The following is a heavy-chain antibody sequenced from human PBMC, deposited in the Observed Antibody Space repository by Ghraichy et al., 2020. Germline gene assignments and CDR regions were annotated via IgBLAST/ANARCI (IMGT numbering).Heavy chain of an antibody. CDR2: INSDGRST. D-gene: IGHD3-16*01. J-gene: IGHJ4*02. CDR3: ARFGSTITTDY. CDR1: GFTFSSYW. V-gene: IGHV3-74*01. Sequence: GGSLRLSCAASGFTFSSYWMHWVRQAPGKGLVWVSRINSDGRSTSYADSVKGRFTISRDNAKNTLYLQMNSLRAEDTAVYYCARFGSTITTDYWGQGSLVTVSS.